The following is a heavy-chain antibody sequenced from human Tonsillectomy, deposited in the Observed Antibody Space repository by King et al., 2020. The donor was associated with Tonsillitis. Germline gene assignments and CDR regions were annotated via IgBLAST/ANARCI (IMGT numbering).Heavy chain of an antibody. D-gene: IGHD3-22*01. J-gene: IGHJ3*02. CDR3: SSGDYYDSSGFYHSFGI. CDR2: IRSNTFGETT. V-gene: IGHV3-49*04. CDR1: GFTFGDYG. Sequence: VQLVESGGGLVQPGRSLRLSCTASGFTFGDYGISWVRQAPGKGLEWLGFIRSNTFGETTEYAASVKGRFTISRDNSKSIAYLQMNSLKTEDTAAYYCSSGDYYDSSGFYHSFGIWGQGTMVTVSS.